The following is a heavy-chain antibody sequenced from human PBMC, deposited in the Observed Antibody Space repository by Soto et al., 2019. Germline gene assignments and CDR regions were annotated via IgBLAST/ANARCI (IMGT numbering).Heavy chain of an antibody. V-gene: IGHV4-4*02. Sequence: QVQLQGSGPGLVKPSGTLSLTCAVSSGSISSSNWWSWVRQPPGKGLEWIGEIYHSGSTNYNPSLKSRVTISVDKSKNQFSLKLSSVTAADTAVYYCARAYYDFWSGYPNWFDPWGQGTLVTVSS. CDR1: SGSISSSNW. J-gene: IGHJ5*02. D-gene: IGHD3-3*01. CDR2: IYHSGST. CDR3: ARAYYDFWSGYPNWFDP.